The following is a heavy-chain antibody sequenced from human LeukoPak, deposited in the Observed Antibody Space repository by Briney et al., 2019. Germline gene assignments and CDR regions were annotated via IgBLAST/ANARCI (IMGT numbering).Heavy chain of an antibody. D-gene: IGHD5-18*01. CDR1: GFTFSSYS. V-gene: IGHV3-21*04. J-gene: IGHJ4*02. CDR2: ISSSSSYI. CDR3: AKDLSYGTDSYDY. Sequence: GGSLRLSCAASGFTFSSYSMIWVRQAPGKGLEWVSSISSSSSYIYYADSVKGRFTISRDNAKNSLYLQMNSLRAEDTAVYYCAKDLSYGTDSYDYWGQGTLVPVSS.